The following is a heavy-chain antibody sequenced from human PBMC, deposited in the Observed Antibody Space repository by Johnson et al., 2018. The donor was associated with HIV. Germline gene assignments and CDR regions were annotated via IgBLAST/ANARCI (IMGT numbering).Heavy chain of an antibody. CDR3: AKGPLTVTRAFDI. CDR2: IRYDGTNK. V-gene: IGHV3-30*02. J-gene: IGHJ3*02. Sequence: QVKLVESGGGVVQPGGSLRLSCAASGFTFSNYGMHWVRQAPGKGLEWVAFIRYDGTNKYYTDSVKGRFTISRDNSKNTLYLQMNSLRAEDTAVYHCAKGPLTVTRAFDIWGQGTLITVSS. D-gene: IGHD4-17*01. CDR1: GFTFSNYG.